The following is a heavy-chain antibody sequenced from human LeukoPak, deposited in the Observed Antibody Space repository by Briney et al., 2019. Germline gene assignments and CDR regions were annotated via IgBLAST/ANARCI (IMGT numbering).Heavy chain of an antibody. V-gene: IGHV4-34*01. J-gene: IGHJ6*03. CDR2: INHSGST. CDR1: GGSFSGYY. Sequence: SETLSLTCAVYGGSFSGYYWSWIRQPPGKGLEWIGEINHSGSTNYNPSLKSRVTISVDTSKNQFSLKLSSVTAADTAVYYCARLGKAVAGKLYYYYYMDVWGKGTTVTVSS. CDR3: ARLGKAVAGKLYYYYYMDV. D-gene: IGHD6-19*01.